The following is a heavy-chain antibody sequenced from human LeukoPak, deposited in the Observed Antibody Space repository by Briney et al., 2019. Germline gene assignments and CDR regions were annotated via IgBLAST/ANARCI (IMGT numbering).Heavy chain of an antibody. D-gene: IGHD1-1*01. V-gene: IGHV3-21*04. J-gene: IGHJ3*02. CDR3: AKSALENDAFDI. Sequence: GGSLRLSCAASGFTFSTSSMNWVRQAPGKGLEWVSSITSSSRYIYYADSVKGRFTISRDSAKNSLYLQMNSLRAEDTAVYYCAKSALENDAFDIWGQGTMVTVSS. CDR1: GFTFSTSS. CDR2: ITSSSRYI.